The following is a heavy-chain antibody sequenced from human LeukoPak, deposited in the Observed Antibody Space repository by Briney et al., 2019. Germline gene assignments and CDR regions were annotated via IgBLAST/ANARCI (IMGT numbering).Heavy chain of an antibody. CDR2: IKEDGSEK. V-gene: IGHV3-7*01. CDR3: ARERSGRSYYFDY. CDR1: GFTFSSHW. Sequence: GGSLRLSCAASGFTFSSHWMSWVRQAPGKGLEWVANIKEDGSEKYYVDSVKGRFTISRDNAKNSLYLLMNSLRAEDTAVYYCARERSGRSYYFDYWGQGTLVTVSS. J-gene: IGHJ4*02. D-gene: IGHD1-26*01.